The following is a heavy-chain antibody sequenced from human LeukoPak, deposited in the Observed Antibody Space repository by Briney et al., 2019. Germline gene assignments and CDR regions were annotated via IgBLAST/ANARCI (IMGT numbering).Heavy chain of an antibody. V-gene: IGHV4-31*03. CDR1: GGSISSGGYY. D-gene: IGHD2-21*02. J-gene: IGHJ5*02. Sequence: PSETLSLTCTVSGGSISSGGYYWSWIRQHPGKGLQWIGYIYYSGSTYYNPSLKSRLTISVDTSKNQFSLKLSSVTAADTAVYYCARGRIVVVTAIPQGFDPWGQGTLVTVSS. CDR2: IYYSGST. CDR3: ARGRIVVVTAIPQGFDP.